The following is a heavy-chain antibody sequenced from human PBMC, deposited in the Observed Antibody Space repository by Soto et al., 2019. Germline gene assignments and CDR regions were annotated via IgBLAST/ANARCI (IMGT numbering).Heavy chain of an antibody. Sequence: SETLSLTCAVYGGSFSGYYWSWIRQPPGKGLEWIGEINHSGSTNYNPSLKSRVTISVDTSKNQFSLKLSSVTAADTAVYYCARALGGAAAGRENWFDPWGQGTLVTVSS. CDR1: GGSFSGYY. D-gene: IGHD6-13*01. CDR3: ARALGGAAAGRENWFDP. V-gene: IGHV4-34*01. J-gene: IGHJ5*02. CDR2: INHSGST.